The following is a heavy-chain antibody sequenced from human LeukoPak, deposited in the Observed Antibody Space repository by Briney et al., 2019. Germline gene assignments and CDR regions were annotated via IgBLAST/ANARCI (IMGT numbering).Heavy chain of an antibody. J-gene: IGHJ4*02. Sequence: PSETLSLTCTVSGGSISSGDYYWSWIRQPPGKGLEWIGYIYYSGSTYYDPSLKSRVTISVDTSKNQFSLKLSSVTAADTAVNYCARGGGDLDYWGQGTLVTVSS. CDR1: GGSISSGDYY. CDR2: IYYSGST. CDR3: ARGGGDLDY. D-gene: IGHD3-10*01. V-gene: IGHV4-30-4*01.